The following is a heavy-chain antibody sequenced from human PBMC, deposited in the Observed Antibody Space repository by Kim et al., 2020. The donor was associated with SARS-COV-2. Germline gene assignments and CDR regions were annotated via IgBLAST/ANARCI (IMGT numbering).Heavy chain of an antibody. CDR3: ARDLRMTLFYYYGSGRPGAFDI. J-gene: IGHJ3*02. D-gene: IGHD3-10*01. CDR2: IKQDGSEK. Sequence: GGSLRLSCAASGFTFSSYWMSWVRQAPGKGLEWVANIKQDGSEKYYVDSVKGRFTISRDNAKNSLYLQMNSLRAEDTAVYYCARDLRMTLFYYYGSGRPGAFDIWGQGTMVTVSS. V-gene: IGHV3-7*01. CDR1: GFTFSSYW.